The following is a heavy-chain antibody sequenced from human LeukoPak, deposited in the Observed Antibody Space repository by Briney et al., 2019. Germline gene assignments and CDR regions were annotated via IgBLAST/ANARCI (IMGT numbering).Heavy chain of an antibody. CDR2: IRRRAYGGAA. V-gene: IGHV3-49*04. J-gene: IGHJ4*02. CDR3: SRNGLVDFDY. CDR1: GFAFDDFA. Sequence: PGQSLRLSCTTSGFAFDDFAMSWVRQPAGKGLEWVGFIRRRAYGGAAEYAASVKGGFIISRDDSKGIAYLQMNSLKTEDTAVYYCSRNGLVDFDYWGQGSRVIVSP.